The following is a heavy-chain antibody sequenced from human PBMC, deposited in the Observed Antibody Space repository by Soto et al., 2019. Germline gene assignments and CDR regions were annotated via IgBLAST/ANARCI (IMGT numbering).Heavy chain of an antibody. CDR3: ARPLEAGKNYYGVDV. CDR2: IYPGDSDT. CDR1: GYSFTSYW. J-gene: IGHJ6*02. V-gene: IGHV5-51*01. Sequence: PGESLKISCKGSGYSFTSYWIGWVRQMPGKGLGWMGIIYPGDSDTRYSPSFQGQVTISADKSISTAYLQWSSLKASDTAMYYCARPLEAGKNYYGVDVWGQGTTVTVSS. D-gene: IGHD6-19*01.